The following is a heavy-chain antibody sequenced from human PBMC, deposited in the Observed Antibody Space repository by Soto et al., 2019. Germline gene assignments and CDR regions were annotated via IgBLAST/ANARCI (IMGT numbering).Heavy chain of an antibody. Sequence: QVQLQESGPGLVKPSQTLSLTCTVSGGSISRGGYYWSWIRQHPGKGLEWIGHIYYSGDTYYNQSLKSRVTISVDTSENQFSLRLSSVTAADTAVYYCARKDSGYADYMDVWGKGTTVTVSS. D-gene: IGHD5-12*01. J-gene: IGHJ6*03. V-gene: IGHV4-31*03. CDR1: GGSISRGGYY. CDR3: ARKDSGYADYMDV. CDR2: IYYSGDT.